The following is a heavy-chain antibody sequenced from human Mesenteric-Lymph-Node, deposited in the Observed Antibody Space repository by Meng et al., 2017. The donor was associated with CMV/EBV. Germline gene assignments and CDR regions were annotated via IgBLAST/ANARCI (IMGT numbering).Heavy chain of an antibody. Sequence: GGSLRLSCAASGFTFSSYSMNWVRQAPGKGLEWVSSISSSSSYIYYADSVKGRFTLSRDNAKNSLYLQINSPRAEDTALYYCAKVWGGYCSGTTCYSPYYYYGMDVWGQGTTVTVSS. CDR1: GFTFSSYS. V-gene: IGHV3-21*01. CDR3: AKVWGGYCSGTTCYSPYYYYGMDV. D-gene: IGHD2-2*02. CDR2: ISSSSSYI. J-gene: IGHJ6*02.